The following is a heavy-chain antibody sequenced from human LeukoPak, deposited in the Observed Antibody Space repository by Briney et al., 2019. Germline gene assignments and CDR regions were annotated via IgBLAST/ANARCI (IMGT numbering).Heavy chain of an antibody. V-gene: IGHV4-30-4*08. J-gene: IGHJ4*02. CDR1: GGSISSGDYY. D-gene: IGHD4-23*01. CDR3: ARSFRDDYGGTDYFDY. CDR2: IYYSGST. Sequence: PSQTLSLTCTVSGGSISSGDYYWSWIRQPPGKGLEWIGYIYYSGSTYYNPSLKSRVTISVDASKNQFSLKLSSVTAADTAVYYCARSFRDDYGGTDYFDYWGQGTLVTVSS.